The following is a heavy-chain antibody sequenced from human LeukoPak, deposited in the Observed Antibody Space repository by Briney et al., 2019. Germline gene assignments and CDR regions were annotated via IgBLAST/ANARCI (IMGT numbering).Heavy chain of an antibody. CDR3: ARGFPYYFDY. J-gene: IGHJ4*02. CDR2: IYSGGST. CDR1: GFTVSSNY. V-gene: IGHV3-66*01. Sequence: GGSLRLSCAASGFTVSSNYMSWVRQAPGKGLEWVSVIYSGGSTYYAGSVKGRSTISRDNSKNTLYLQMNSLRAEDTAVYYCARGFPYYFDYWGQGTLVTVSS.